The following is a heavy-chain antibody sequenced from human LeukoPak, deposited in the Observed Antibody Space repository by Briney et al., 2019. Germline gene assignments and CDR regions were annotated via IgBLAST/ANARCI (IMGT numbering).Heavy chain of an antibody. V-gene: IGHV3-11*01. D-gene: IGHD3-10*01. CDR2: ISSSGSTI. CDR1: GFMFSDYS. CDR3: ASCLGALLWFGEP. J-gene: IGHJ4*02. Sequence: GGSLRLSCAASGFMFSDYSMNWLRQAPGKGLEWVSYISSSGSTIYYADSVKGRFTISRDNAKNSLYLQMNSLRAEDTAVYYCASCLGALLWFGEPWGQGTLVTVSS.